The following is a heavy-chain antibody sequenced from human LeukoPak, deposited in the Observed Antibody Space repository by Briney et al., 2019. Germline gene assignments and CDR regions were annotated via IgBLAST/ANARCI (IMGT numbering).Heavy chain of an antibody. CDR2: ISAYNGNT. CDR1: GYTFTSYG. J-gene: IGHJ4*02. D-gene: IGHD3-10*01. V-gene: IGHV1-18*01. CDR3: ARGGTMVRGNYYFDY. Sequence: ASVKVSCKASGYTFTSYGISWVRQAPGQGLEWMGWISAYNGNTNYAQKLQGRVTMTTDTSTSTAYMELRSLRSDDTAAYYCARGGTMVRGNYYFDYWGQGTLVTVSS.